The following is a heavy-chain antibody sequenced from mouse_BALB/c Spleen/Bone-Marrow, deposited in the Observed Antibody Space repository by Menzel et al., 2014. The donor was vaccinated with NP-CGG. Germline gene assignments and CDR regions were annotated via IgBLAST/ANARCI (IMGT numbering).Heavy chain of an antibody. CDR3: ARIHYYGRAWFAY. V-gene: IGHV14-3*02. CDR2: IDPANGNT. J-gene: IGHJ3*01. D-gene: IGHD1-2*01. CDR1: GFNIKDTY. Sequence: EVQLQQSGAELVKPGASVKLSSTASGFNIKDTYMHWVKQRPEQGLEWIGRIDPANGNTKYDPKFQGKATITADTSSNTAYLQLSSLTSEDTAVYYCARIHYYGRAWFAYWGQGTLVTVSA.